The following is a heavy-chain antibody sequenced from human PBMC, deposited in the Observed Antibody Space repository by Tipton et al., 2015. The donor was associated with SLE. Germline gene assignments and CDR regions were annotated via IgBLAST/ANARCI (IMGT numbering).Heavy chain of an antibody. V-gene: IGHV4-38-2*02. Sequence: TLSLTCTVSGASISSYYWGWIRQSPGKGLEWIGSFYHSGTTYYNPSLKSRLTISLDTSKNQFSLKLSSVTAADTAVYYCARGLLVPYYYEAGDVFEFWGQGRMVTVSS. CDR2: FYHSGTT. CDR3: ARGLLVPYYYEAGDVFEF. J-gene: IGHJ3*01. CDR1: GASISSYY. D-gene: IGHD3-22*01.